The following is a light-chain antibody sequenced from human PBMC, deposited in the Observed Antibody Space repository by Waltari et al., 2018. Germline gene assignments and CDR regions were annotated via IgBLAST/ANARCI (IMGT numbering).Light chain of an antibody. Sequence: EIVLTQSPGTLSLSPGERATLSCRASQSVSSSYLAWYQQKPGQAPRLLIYGASIRATGLPDRFSGSGSVTGFTLTISRLEPEDFAVYYCQQYGGSPYTFGQGTKLEIK. J-gene: IGKJ2*01. V-gene: IGKV3-20*01. CDR1: QSVSSSY. CDR2: GAS. CDR3: QQYGGSPYT.